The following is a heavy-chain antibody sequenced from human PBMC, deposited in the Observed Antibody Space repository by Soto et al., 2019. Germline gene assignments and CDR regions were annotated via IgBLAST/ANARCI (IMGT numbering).Heavy chain of an antibody. CDR2: INHSGST. CDR3: SRDRSPLLLIAALQH. D-gene: IGHD6-13*01. J-gene: IGHJ1*01. V-gene: IGHV4-34*01. CDR1: GGSFSGYY. Sequence: QVQLQQWGAGLLKPSETLSLTCAVYGGSFSGYYWSWIRQPPGKGLEWIGEINHSGSTNYNPSLKSRVTISVDTYKNQFSLKLSSVTAADTAVYYWSRDRSPLLLIAALQHWGQGTLVTVSS.